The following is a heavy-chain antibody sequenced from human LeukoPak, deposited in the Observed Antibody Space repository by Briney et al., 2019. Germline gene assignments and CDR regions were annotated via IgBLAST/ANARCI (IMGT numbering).Heavy chain of an antibody. J-gene: IGHJ4*02. CDR2: INDRGHT. CDR3: ARDPTTVVTTPYYFDF. Sequence: SETLSLTCAVHGGSFSGYHWNWIRQSPGKGLEWIGEINDRGHTNYNPSLESRVTISVDTSKKQFSLKLNSVTAADTAVYYCARDPTTVVTTPYYFDFWGQGTLVTVSS. CDR1: GGSFSGYH. D-gene: IGHD4-23*01. V-gene: IGHV4-34*01.